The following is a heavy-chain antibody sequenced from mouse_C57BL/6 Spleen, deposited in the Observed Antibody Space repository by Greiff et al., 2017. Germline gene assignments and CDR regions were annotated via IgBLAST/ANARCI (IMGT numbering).Heavy chain of an antibody. CDR1: GYTFTSYW. CDR3: ARGLHFDY. CDR2: IYPSDSET. J-gene: IGHJ2*01. Sequence: QVQLQQPGAELVRPGSSVKLSCKASGYTFTSYWMDWVKQRPGQGLEWIGNIYPSDSETHYNQKFKDKATLTVDKSSSTAYMQLSSLTSEDSAVXYCARGLHFDYWGQGTTLTVSS. V-gene: IGHV1-61*01.